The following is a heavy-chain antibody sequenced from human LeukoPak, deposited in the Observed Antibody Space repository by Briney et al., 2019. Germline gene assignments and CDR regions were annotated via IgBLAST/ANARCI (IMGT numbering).Heavy chain of an antibody. CDR2: MNPNSGNT. Sequence: ASVKVSCKASGYTFTSYDINWVRQATGQGLEWMGWMNPNSGNTGYAQKFQGRVTMTRNTSISTAYMELSSLRSEDTAVYYCARGRGSSWYLYYYYGMDVWGQGTTVTVSS. CDR3: ARGRGSSWYLYYYYGMDV. D-gene: IGHD6-13*01. J-gene: IGHJ6*02. CDR1: GYTFTSYD. V-gene: IGHV1-8*01.